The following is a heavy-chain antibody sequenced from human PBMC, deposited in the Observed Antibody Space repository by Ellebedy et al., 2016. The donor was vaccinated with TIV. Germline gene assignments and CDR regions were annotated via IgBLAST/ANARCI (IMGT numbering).Heavy chain of an antibody. J-gene: IGHJ5*02. D-gene: IGHD2-21*01. V-gene: IGHV1-18*01. CDR1: GYTFTSYG. CDR3: ARYNGDSGYNWIDP. Sequence: AASVKVSCKASGYTFTSYGISWVRQDPGQGLEWMGWISAYNGNTNYAQKLQGRFTMTTDTSTSTAYMELRSLRSDDTAVYYCARYNGDSGYNWIDPWGQGTLVTVSS. CDR2: ISAYNGNT.